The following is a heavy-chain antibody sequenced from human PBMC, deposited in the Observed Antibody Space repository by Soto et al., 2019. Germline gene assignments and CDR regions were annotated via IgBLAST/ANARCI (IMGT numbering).Heavy chain of an antibody. D-gene: IGHD3-9*01. CDR1: GGTFSSYA. CDR2: IIPIFGTA. Sequence: ASVKVSFKASGGTFSSYAISWVRQAPGQGLEWMGGIIPIFGTANYAQKFQGRVTITADESTSTAYMELSSLRSEDTALYYCARGPKVLRYFDWLSKGTYGMDVWGQGTTVTVSS. CDR3: ARGPKVLRYFDWLSKGTYGMDV. V-gene: IGHV1-69*13. J-gene: IGHJ6*02.